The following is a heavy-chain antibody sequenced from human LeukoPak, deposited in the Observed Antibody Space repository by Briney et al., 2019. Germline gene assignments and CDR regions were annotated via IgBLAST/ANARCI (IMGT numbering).Heavy chain of an antibody. D-gene: IGHD3-3*01. CDR1: GFTFSDHY. J-gene: IGHJ4*02. V-gene: IGHV3-72*01. CDR3: AKDHQSPHLLRFLEWLLYPDY. Sequence: GGSLRLSCAASGFTFSDHYMDWVRQAPGKGLEWVGRTGNKANSYTTEYAASVKGRFTISRDDSKNSLYLQMNSLKTEDTAVYYCAKDHQSPHLLRFLEWLLYPDYWGQGTLVTVSS. CDR2: TGNKANSYTT.